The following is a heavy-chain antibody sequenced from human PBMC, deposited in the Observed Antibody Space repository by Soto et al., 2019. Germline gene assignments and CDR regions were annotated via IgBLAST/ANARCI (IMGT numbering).Heavy chain of an antibody. D-gene: IGHD2-15*01. CDR1: GASISSDDYY. V-gene: IGHV4-30-4*01. CDR3: ARSTGRY. CDR2: IYFSGNT. J-gene: IGHJ4*02. Sequence: QVQLQESGPRLVKPSQTLSLTCTVSGASISSDDYYWSWIRQPPGKGLEWIGYIYFSGNTYYNPSLRSRLSLSIDPSRNQFSLKLSSVTAADTAVYYCARSTGRYWGQGTLVTVSS.